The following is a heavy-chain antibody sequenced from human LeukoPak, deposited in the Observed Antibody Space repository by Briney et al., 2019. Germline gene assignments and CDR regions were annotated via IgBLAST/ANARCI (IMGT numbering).Heavy chain of an antibody. Sequence: GGSLRLSCAASGFTFSSYSMNWVRQAPGKGLEWVSYISSSSSTIYYADSVKGRFTISRDNAKNSLYLQMNSLRDEDTAVYYCARDLNDFWSGYYTRYYYYGMGVWGQGTTVTVSS. V-gene: IGHV3-48*02. CDR2: ISSSSSTI. D-gene: IGHD3-3*01. J-gene: IGHJ6*02. CDR1: GFTFSSYS. CDR3: ARDLNDFWSGYYTRYYYYGMGV.